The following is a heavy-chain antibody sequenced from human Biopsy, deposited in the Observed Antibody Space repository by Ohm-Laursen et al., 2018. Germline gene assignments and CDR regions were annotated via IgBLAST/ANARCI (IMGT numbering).Heavy chain of an antibody. D-gene: IGHD3-22*01. CDR1: GFNFDSYA. Sequence: SLRLSCAASGFNFDSYAMTWVRQAPGRGLECVSVISGSGAYTYYADSVKGRFTISRDNDKNSLSLQMTNLRAEDTAVYYCARGSHYYDGSGFYSFDNWGQGTLVTVSS. CDR2: ISGSGAYT. V-gene: IGHV3-23*01. CDR3: ARGSHYYDGSGFYSFDN. J-gene: IGHJ4*02.